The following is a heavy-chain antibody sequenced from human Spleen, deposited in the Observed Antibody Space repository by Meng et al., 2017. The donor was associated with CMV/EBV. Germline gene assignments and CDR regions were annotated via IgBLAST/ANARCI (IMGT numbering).Heavy chain of an antibody. CDR2: IIPIFGTA. D-gene: IGHD6-6*01. Sequence: SVKVSCKASGGTFISYAISWVRQAPGQGLEWMGGIIPIFGTANYAQKFQGRVTITTDESTSTAYMELSSLRSEDTAVYYCARDSSSAKLDYYGMDVWGQGTTVTVSS. V-gene: IGHV1-69*05. J-gene: IGHJ6*02. CDR1: GGTFISYA. CDR3: ARDSSSAKLDYYGMDV.